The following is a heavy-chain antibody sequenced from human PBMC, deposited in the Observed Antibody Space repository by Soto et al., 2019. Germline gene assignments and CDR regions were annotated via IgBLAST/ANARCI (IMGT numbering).Heavy chain of an antibody. J-gene: IGHJ3*01. CDR2: IYYSGST. V-gene: IGHV4-39*01. D-gene: IGHD2-15*01. CDR3: ARHILVNKDAFDV. Sequence: TSETLSLTCTVSGGSISSSSYYWGWIRQPPGKGLEWIGSIYYSGSTYYNPSLKSRVTISVDTSKNQFSLKLTSVTAADTALYYCARHILVNKDAFDVWGQGKLVT. CDR1: GGSISSSSYY.